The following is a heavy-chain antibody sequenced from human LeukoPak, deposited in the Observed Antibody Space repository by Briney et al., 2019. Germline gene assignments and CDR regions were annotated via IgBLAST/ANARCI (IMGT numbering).Heavy chain of an antibody. D-gene: IGHD6-19*01. J-gene: IGHJ4*02. CDR2: IKQDGSEK. CDR1: GFTFSSYG. Sequence: GGSLRLSCAASGFTFSSYGMHWVRQAPGKGLEWVANIKQDGSEKYYVDSVKGRFTISRDNAKNSLYLQMNSLRAEDTAVYYCARDGAVAASDYWGQGTLVTVSS. V-gene: IGHV3-7*01. CDR3: ARDGAVAASDY.